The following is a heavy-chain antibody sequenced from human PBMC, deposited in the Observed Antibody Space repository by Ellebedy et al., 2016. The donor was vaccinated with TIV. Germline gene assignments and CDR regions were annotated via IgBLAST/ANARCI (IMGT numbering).Heavy chain of an antibody. CDR3: DRASATYGNPTTDY. V-gene: IGHV3-74*01. CDR2: IDSYGGST. J-gene: IGHJ4*02. CDR1: GFTFSSYW. Sequence: PGGSLRLSCAASGFTFSSYWMHWVRQAPGKEPMWVARIDSYGGSTVHADSVKGRFTISRDNAKNSLYLQMNSLRVEDTAVYYCDRASATYGNPTTDYWGQGTLVTVSS. D-gene: IGHD4-23*01.